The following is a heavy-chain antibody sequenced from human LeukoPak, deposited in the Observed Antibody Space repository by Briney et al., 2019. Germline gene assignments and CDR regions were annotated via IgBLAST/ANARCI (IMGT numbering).Heavy chain of an antibody. D-gene: IGHD3-10*01. CDR2: TSWNRGSI. CDR3: AKDVGSGSYYSPGGAFDI. J-gene: IGHJ3*02. V-gene: IGHV3-9*01. Sequence: GGSRRLACAASGFTFDDYAMDWVRQVAGKCLGWVSGTSWNRGSIGYADSVKGRFTIYRDNAKNSLYLQMNSLRAEDTALYYCAKDVGSGSYYSPGGAFDIWGQGTMVTVSS. CDR1: GFTFDDYA.